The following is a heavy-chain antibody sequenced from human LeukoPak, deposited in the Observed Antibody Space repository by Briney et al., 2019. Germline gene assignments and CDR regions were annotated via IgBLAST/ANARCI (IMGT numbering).Heavy chain of an antibody. V-gene: IGHV3-48*03. D-gene: IGHD3-22*01. CDR3: ASRNYDSSGYYYSFDY. J-gene: IGHJ4*02. Sequence: GGSLRLSCAASGFTFSSYEMNWVRQAPGRGLEWVSYISSSGSTIYYADSVKGRFTISRDNAKNSLYLQMNSLRAEDTAVYYCASRNYDSSGYYYSFDYWGQGTLVTVSS. CDR1: GFTFSSYE. CDR2: ISSSGSTI.